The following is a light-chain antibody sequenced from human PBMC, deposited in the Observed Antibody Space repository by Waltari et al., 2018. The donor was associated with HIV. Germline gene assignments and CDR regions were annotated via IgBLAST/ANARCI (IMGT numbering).Light chain of an antibody. Sequence: DIGAFDLVSWYQQRSGEAPQLIIFGVTSRPSGVSSRFSGFKSGHTASLTISGLHDGDEAYYFCSSYSTLKTILFGGGTKLTV. CDR1: DIGAFDL. CDR3: SSYSTLKTIL. V-gene: IGLV2-14*03. CDR2: GVT. J-gene: IGLJ3*02.